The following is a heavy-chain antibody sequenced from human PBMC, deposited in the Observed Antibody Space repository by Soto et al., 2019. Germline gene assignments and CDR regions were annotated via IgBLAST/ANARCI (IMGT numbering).Heavy chain of an antibody. CDR2: ISSSSSYI. D-gene: IGHD3-3*01. Sequence: PGGSLRLSCAASGFTFSSYSMNWVRQAPGKGLEWVSSISSSSSYIYYADSVKGRFTIPRDNAKNSLYLQMNSLRAEDTAVYYCASFLEWLSNYGMDVWGQGTTVTVYS. CDR3: ASFLEWLSNYGMDV. CDR1: GFTFSSYS. V-gene: IGHV3-21*01. J-gene: IGHJ6*02.